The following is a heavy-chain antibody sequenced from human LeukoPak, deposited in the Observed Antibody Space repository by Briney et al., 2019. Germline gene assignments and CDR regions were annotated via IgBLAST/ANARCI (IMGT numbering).Heavy chain of an antibody. V-gene: IGHV3-53*01. CDR3: ARAQWRTYSYYYMDV. Sequence: GGSLRLSCAASGFTVSFNYMSWVRQAPGKGLEWISVIYSDGSTYYADSVKGRFTISRDDSKNTLYLQMNSLRAEDTAIYYSARAQWRTYSYYYMDVWGKGTTVTVSS. CDR1: GFTVSFNY. CDR2: IYSDGST. D-gene: IGHD6-19*01. J-gene: IGHJ6*03.